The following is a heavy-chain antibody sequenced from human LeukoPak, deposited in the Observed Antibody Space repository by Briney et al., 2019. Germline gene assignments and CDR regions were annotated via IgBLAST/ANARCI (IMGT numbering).Heavy chain of an antibody. D-gene: IGHD6-19*01. CDR3: AREAVAGYGGYYFDY. J-gene: IGHJ4*02. CDR1: GFTFSSYA. CDR2: ISYDGSNK. Sequence: GGSLRLSCAASGFTFSSYAMSWVRQAPGKGLEWVAVISYDGSNKYYADSVKGRFTISRDNSKNTLYLQMNSLRAEDTAVYYCAREAVAGYGGYYFDYWGQGTLVTVSS. V-gene: IGHV3-30-3*01.